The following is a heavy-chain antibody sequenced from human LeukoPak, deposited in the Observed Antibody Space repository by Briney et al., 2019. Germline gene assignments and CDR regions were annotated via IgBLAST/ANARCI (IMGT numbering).Heavy chain of an antibody. Sequence: ASVKVSCKAPGYTFTGYYMHWVRQTPRQGLEWMGWINPNSGGPKYAQKFQGRVTMTRDTSISTAYMDLSRLRSDDTAVYYCARIHVPDYWGQGPLVSLSS. V-gene: IGHV1-2*02. CDR1: GYTFTGYY. CDR2: INPNSGGP. J-gene: IGHJ4*02. D-gene: IGHD3-10*02. CDR3: ARIHVPDY.